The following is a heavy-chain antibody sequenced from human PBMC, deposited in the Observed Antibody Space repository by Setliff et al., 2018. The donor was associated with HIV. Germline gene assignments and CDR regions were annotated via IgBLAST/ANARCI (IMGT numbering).Heavy chain of an antibody. D-gene: IGHD3-22*01. CDR3: ARGADASGYFYREYFQH. J-gene: IGHJ1*01. Sequence: ASVKVSCKASGYTFTNFGITWVRQAPGQGLEWMGGVVPTIHEATYAQKFQGRVTITADESATTVYMEMSGLTSEDTAIYYCARGADASGYFYREYFQHWGQGTLVTVSS. CDR2: VVPTIHEA. V-gene: IGHV1-69*13. CDR1: GYTFTNFG.